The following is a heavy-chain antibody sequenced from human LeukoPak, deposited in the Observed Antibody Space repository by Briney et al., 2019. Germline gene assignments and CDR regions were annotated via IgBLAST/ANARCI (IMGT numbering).Heavy chain of an antibody. CDR3: ARADGYSSGWYFDH. CDR1: GGSISSYY. CDR2: IYYSGCT. Sequence: ASVTLSLTCTVSGGSISSYYWSWIRQPPGKGLEWIGYIYYSGCTNYNPSLKSRVTISFDTSKNQFSLKLSAVTAADTAVYYCARADGYSSGWYFDHWGQGTLVTVSS. D-gene: IGHD6-19*01. J-gene: IGHJ4*02. V-gene: IGHV4-59*01.